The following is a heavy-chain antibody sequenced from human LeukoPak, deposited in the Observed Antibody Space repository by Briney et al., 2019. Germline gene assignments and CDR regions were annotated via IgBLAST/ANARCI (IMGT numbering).Heavy chain of an antibody. J-gene: IGHJ6*03. CDR1: GYTFTSYG. CDR3: ARATEAVAGRWYYYYYMDV. CDR2: ICAYNGNT. Sequence: ASVTVSCKASGYTFTSYGISWVRPAPGQGLEWMGWICAYNGNTNYAQKLQGRVTMTTDTSTSTAYMELRSLRSDDTAVYYCARATEAVAGRWYYYYYMDVWGKGTTVTVSS. V-gene: IGHV1-18*01. D-gene: IGHD6-19*01.